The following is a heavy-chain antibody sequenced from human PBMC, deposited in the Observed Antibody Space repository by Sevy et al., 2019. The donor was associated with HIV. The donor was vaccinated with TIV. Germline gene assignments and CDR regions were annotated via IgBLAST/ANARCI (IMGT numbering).Heavy chain of an antibody. Sequence: GGSLRLSCAASGFTFSSYSMNWVRQAPGKGLEWVSSISSSSSYIYYADSVKGRFTISRDNAKNSLYLQMNSLRAEDMAVYYCARDKTYYYDSSGYYYYYWGQGTLVTVSS. D-gene: IGHD3-22*01. CDR3: ARDKTYYYDSSGYYYYY. J-gene: IGHJ4*02. CDR2: ISSSSSYI. CDR1: GFTFSSYS. V-gene: IGHV3-21*01.